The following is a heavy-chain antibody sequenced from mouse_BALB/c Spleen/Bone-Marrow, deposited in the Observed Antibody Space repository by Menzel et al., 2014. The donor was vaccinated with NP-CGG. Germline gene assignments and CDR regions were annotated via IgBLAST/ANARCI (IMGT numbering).Heavy chain of an antibody. V-gene: IGHV1-7*01. Sequence: QVQLQQSGAELAKPGASVKMSCKASGYTFTTYWMHWVKQRPGQGLEWIGFINPTTGYTECNQNFKDKASLTADKSSSTDYMQLSSLTSEDSAVYYCARSTGAMDYWGQGTSVTVSS. CDR3: ARSTGAMDY. D-gene: IGHD3-2*01. CDR1: GYTFTTYW. CDR2: INPTTGYT. J-gene: IGHJ4*01.